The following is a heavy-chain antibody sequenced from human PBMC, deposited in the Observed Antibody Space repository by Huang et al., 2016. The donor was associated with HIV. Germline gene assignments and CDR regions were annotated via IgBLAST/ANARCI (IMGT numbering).Heavy chain of an antibody. CDR1: GDSISSGSFY. Sequence: QVQLQESGPGLVKPSQTLSLTCAVSGDSISSGSFYWGWIRQPAGKGLEWLGHSHTGGTTNYSPSLKSRVTISVETSKNQISLKLSSVTAADTAVYYCARGSYVPYYYFYMDVWGKGTTVTVSS. D-gene: IGHD3-10*01. CDR3: ARGSYVPYYYFYMDV. V-gene: IGHV4-61*09. J-gene: IGHJ6*03. CDR2: SHTGGTT.